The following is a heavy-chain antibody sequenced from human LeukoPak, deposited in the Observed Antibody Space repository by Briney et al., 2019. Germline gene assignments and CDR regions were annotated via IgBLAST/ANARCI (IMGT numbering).Heavy chain of an antibody. J-gene: IGHJ6*02. V-gene: IGHV4-34*01. D-gene: IGHD2-15*01. Sequence: SETLSLTCAVYGGSFSGYYWSWIRQPPGKGLEWIEEINHSGSTNYNPSLKSRVTISVDTSKNQFSLKLSSVTAADTAVYYCARGRCSGGSCYSRFNYYGMDVWGQGTTVTVSS. CDR1: GGSFSGYY. CDR2: INHSGST. CDR3: ARGRCSGGSCYSRFNYYGMDV.